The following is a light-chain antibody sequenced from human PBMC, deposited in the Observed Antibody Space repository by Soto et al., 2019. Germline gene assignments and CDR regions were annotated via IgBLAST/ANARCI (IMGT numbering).Light chain of an antibody. V-gene: IGKV3-20*01. Sequence: EIVLTQSPGTLSLSPGDRATLSCRASQTVSNNYLAWCQQKPGRAPRVIMYGASRRATGIPDRFSGGGSGTDFTLTISRLEPEDFAVYFCQQYDGIPPTFGQGTRLEIK. J-gene: IGKJ5*01. CDR1: QTVSNNY. CDR2: GAS. CDR3: QQYDGIPPT.